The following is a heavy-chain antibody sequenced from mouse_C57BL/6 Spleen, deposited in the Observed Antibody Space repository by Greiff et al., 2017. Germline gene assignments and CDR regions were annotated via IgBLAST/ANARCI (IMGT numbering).Heavy chain of an antibody. V-gene: IGHV5-17*01. CDR3: ARITGTWGYFDY. Sequence: EVKLMESGGGLVKPGGSLKLSCAASGFTFSDYGMHWVRQAPEKGLEWVAYISSGSSTIYYADTVKGRFTISRDNAKNTLFLQMTSLRSEDTAMYYCARITGTWGYFDYWGQGTTLTVSS. CDR2: ISSGSSTI. CDR1: GFTFSDYG. J-gene: IGHJ2*01. D-gene: IGHD4-1*01.